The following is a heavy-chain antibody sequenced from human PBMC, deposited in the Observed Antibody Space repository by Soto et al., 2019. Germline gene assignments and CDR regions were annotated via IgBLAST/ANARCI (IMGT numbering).Heavy chain of an antibody. J-gene: IGHJ4*02. CDR3: AKGPPLLMVYPVLDS. CDR2: ISYDGSNK. Sequence: GGSLRLSCAASEFTFSKHGMHWVRQAPGKGLEWVAVISYDGSNKYYGDSVEDRFTISRGNSKNTLYLHMNSLRPEDTAVYFCAKGPPLLMVYPVLDSWGQGTLVTVSS. V-gene: IGHV3-30*18. CDR1: EFTFSKHG. D-gene: IGHD2-8*01.